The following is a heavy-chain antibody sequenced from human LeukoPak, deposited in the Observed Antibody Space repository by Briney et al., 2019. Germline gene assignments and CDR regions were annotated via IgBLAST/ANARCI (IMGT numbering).Heavy chain of an antibody. CDR2: IGGSGGST. V-gene: IGHV3-23*01. J-gene: IGHJ4*02. Sequence: GGSLRLSCTVSGFTLSSYEMSWVRQAPGKGLEWVSAIGGSGGSTYYADSVKGRFTISRDSSKNTLYLQMNSLRAEDTAVYYCAKRGAEVGTTIAPGDYWGQGSLVTVSS. CDR1: GFTLSSYE. D-gene: IGHD1-26*01. CDR3: AKRGAEVGTTIAPGDY.